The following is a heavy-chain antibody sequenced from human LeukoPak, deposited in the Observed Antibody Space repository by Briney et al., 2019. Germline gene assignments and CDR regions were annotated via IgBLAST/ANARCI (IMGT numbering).Heavy chain of an antibody. V-gene: IGHV4-30-4*01. Sequence: PSETLSLTCTVSGGSISSGDYYWSWIRQPPGKGLEWIGYIYYSGSTYYNPSLKSRVTISVDTSKNQFSLKLSSVTAADTAVYYRARTNYGSGRSFDYWGQGTLVTVSS. D-gene: IGHD3-10*01. CDR2: IYYSGST. CDR1: GGSISSGDYY. CDR3: ARTNYGSGRSFDY. J-gene: IGHJ4*02.